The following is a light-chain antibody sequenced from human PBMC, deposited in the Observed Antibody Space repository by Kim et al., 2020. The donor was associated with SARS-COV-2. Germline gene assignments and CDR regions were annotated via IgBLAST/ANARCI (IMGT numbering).Light chain of an antibody. CDR2: DAS. V-gene: IGKV1-8*01. J-gene: IGKJ1*01. CDR1: QGISSY. CDR3: QQYYSYPWT. Sequence: ASTGDRVTITCRASQGISSYLAWYQQKPGKAPKLLIYDASTLQSGVPSRFSGSGSGTDFTLTISCLQSEDFATYYCQQYYSYPWTFGQGTKVDIK.